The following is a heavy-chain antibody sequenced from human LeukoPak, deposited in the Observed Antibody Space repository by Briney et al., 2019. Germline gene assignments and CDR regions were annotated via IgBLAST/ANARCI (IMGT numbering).Heavy chain of an antibody. CDR3: AKEMAWLTTVSHYGMDV. D-gene: IGHD4-17*01. CDR2: ISYDGSNK. Sequence: GGSLRPSCAASGFTFSSYGMHWVRQAPGKGLEWVAVISYDGSNKYYADSVKGRFTISRDNSKNTLYLQMNSLRAEDTAVYYCAKEMAWLTTVSHYGMDVCGQGTTVTVSS. CDR1: GFTFSSYG. J-gene: IGHJ6*02. V-gene: IGHV3-30*18.